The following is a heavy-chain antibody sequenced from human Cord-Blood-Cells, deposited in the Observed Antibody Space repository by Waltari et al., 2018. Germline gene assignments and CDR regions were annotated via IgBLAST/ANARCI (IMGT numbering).Heavy chain of an antibody. CDR3: ARAIDSSGWSDY. CDR2: INHSGST. V-gene: IGHV4-34*01. D-gene: IGHD6-19*01. J-gene: IGHJ4*02. Sequence: QVQLQQWGAGLLKPSETLSLTCAVYGGSFSGYYWSWIRQPPGKGLEWIGEINHSGSTNCNPSLKSRVTISVDTSKNQFSLKLSSVTAADTAVYYCARAIDSSGWSDYWGQGTLVTVSS. CDR1: GGSFSGYY.